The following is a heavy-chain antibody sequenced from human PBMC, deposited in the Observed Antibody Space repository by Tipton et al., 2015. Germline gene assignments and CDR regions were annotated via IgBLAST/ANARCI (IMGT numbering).Heavy chain of an antibody. CDR3: ARDRRVLRFLELGGMDV. V-gene: IGHV4-39*02. D-gene: IGHD3-3*01. Sequence: TLSLTCTVSGGSIRGSSYNWVWIRQPPGKTLEWIGSIYYTGSTYYNPSLKSRFTIYVDASKNQFSLKLTSVTAADTAVYYCARDRRVLRFLELGGMDVWGQGTTVTVSS. CDR2: IYYTGST. J-gene: IGHJ6*02. CDR1: GGSIRGSSYN.